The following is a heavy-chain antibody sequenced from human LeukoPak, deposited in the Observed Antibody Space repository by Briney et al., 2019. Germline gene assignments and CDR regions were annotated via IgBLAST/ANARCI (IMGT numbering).Heavy chain of an antibody. J-gene: IGHJ6*03. Sequence: PSETLSLTCTVSGGSISSSSYYWGWIRQPPGKGLEWIGSIYYSGSTYYNPSLKSRVTISVDTSKNQFSLKLSSVTAADTAVYYCARGSGSYWGYYYYYMDVWGKGTTVTISS. CDR3: ARGSGSYWGYYYYYMDV. CDR1: GGSISSSSYY. D-gene: IGHD1-26*01. CDR2: IYYSGST. V-gene: IGHV4-39*07.